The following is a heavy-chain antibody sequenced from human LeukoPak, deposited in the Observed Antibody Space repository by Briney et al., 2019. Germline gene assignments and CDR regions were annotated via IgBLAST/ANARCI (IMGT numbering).Heavy chain of an antibody. Sequence: SETLSPTCTVSGGSINSSDHYWGWIRQPPGKGLQWIGNSHYSGTTYYNPSLRSRTTISVDTSKNQFFLTVTSVTAADTALYYCATLGARGKTAGVFDYWGQGTLVTVSS. CDR1: GGSINSSDHY. CDR3: ATLGARGKTAGVFDY. J-gene: IGHJ4*02. V-gene: IGHV4-39*07. CDR2: SHYSGTT. D-gene: IGHD6-6*01.